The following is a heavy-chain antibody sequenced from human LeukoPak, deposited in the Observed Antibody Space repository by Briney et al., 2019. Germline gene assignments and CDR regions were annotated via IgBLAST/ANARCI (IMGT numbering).Heavy chain of an antibody. Sequence: PGGSLRLSCAASGFTVPDNYMNWVRQSSGKGLEWVSVIYGGGDTNYADSVKGRFIISRDNAKNSLYLQMNSLRAEDTAVYYCTTEGYFDWLLPYYYFDYWGQGTLVTVSS. CDR1: GFTVPDNY. V-gene: IGHV3-53*01. J-gene: IGHJ4*02. CDR3: TTEGYFDWLLPYYYFDY. D-gene: IGHD3-9*01. CDR2: IYGGGDT.